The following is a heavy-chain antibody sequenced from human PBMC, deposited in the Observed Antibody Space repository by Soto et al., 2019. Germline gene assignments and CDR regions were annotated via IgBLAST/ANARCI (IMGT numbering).Heavy chain of an antibody. Sequence: GGSLRLSCAASGFTFSSYSMNWVRQAPGKGLEWVSYISSSSTIYYADSVKGRFTISRDNAKNSLYLQMNSLRAEDTAVYYCARDQGYYDFWSGYFEMDVWGKGTTVTVSS. CDR1: GFTFSSYS. D-gene: IGHD3-3*01. CDR2: ISSSSTI. J-gene: IGHJ6*04. CDR3: ARDQGYYDFWSGYFEMDV. V-gene: IGHV3-48*01.